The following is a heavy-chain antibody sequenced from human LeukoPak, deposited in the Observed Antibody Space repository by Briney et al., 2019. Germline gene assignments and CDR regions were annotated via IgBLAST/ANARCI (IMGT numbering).Heavy chain of an antibody. CDR1: GFTFSSYD. D-gene: IGHD6-13*01. Sequence: GGSLRLSCAASGFTFSSYDMHWVRQATGKGLEWVSAIGTAGDTCYPGSVKGRFTISRENAKNSLYLQMNSLRAGDTAVYYCARSTGSSWYWTSPYYFDYWGQGTLVTVSS. J-gene: IGHJ4*02. V-gene: IGHV3-13*01. CDR2: IGTAGDT. CDR3: ARSTGSSWYWTSPYYFDY.